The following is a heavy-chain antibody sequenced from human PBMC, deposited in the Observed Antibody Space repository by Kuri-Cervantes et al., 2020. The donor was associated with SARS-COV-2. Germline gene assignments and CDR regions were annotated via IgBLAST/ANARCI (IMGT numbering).Heavy chain of an antibody. CDR1: GFTFSNSD. D-gene: IGHD1-26*01. CDR3: AGELLWGDFDY. V-gene: IGHV3-19*01. CDR2: VSWNGSRT. Sequence: GGSLRLSCAASGFTFSNSDMNWVRQAPGKGLEWVSGVSWNGSRTHYADSVKGRFIISRDNSRNFLYQQMNSLRPEDMAVYYCAGELLWGDFDYWGQGTLVTVSS. J-gene: IGHJ4*02.